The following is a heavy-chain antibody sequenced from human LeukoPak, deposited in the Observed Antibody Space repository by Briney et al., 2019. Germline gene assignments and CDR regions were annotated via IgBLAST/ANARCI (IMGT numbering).Heavy chain of an antibody. Sequence: GGSLRLSCTASGFSFSSYDMNWVRQAPGRELEWVSHISSISTTIYYTDSVKGRFTISRDNAKNSLYLQMNSLRVEDTGVYYCASLYGEILDYWGQGTLVTVPS. CDR1: GFSFSSYD. CDR2: ISSISTTI. V-gene: IGHV3-48*03. D-gene: IGHD4-17*01. J-gene: IGHJ4*02. CDR3: ASLYGEILDY.